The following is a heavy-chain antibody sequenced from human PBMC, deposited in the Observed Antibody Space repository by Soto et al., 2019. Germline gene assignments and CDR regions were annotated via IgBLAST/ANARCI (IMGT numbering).Heavy chain of an antibody. J-gene: IGHJ4*02. Sequence: QLQLQESGSGLVKPSQTLSLTCAVSGDSIGGGGFSWSWIRQPPGKGLQWIGYTFYSGTTYYNPSLNSRVTISIDKSKNQFSLRLTSVTAADTAAYFCARSTVGFPYYFDSWGQGILVTVSS. CDR1: GDSIGGGGFS. CDR2: TFYSGTT. D-gene: IGHD4-17*01. V-gene: IGHV4-30-2*01. CDR3: ARSTVGFPYYFDS.